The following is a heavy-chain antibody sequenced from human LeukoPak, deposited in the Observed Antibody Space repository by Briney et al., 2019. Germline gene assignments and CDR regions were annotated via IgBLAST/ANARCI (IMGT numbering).Heavy chain of an antibody. CDR2: ISSTSGTI. V-gene: IGHV3-11*04. CDR1: GFSFRDYY. Sequence: GGSLRLSCAAYGFSFRDYYMTWIRQAPGKGLEWVAYISSTSGTIYYADSVKGRFTISRYNAENSLYLQMNSLRAEDTAVYYCAREHFTYFDYWGQGTLVTVSS. J-gene: IGHJ4*02. CDR3: AREHFTYFDY. D-gene: IGHD2/OR15-2a*01.